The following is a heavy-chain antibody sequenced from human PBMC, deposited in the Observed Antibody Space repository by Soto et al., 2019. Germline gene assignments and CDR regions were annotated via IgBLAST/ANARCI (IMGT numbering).Heavy chain of an antibody. CDR2: IYHSGST. J-gene: IGHJ5*02. V-gene: IGHV4-30-2*01. Sequence: PSGTLSLTCAVSGGSINSGGYSWSWIRQPPGKGLEWIGYIYHSGSTYYNPSIKSRVTISVDRSKNQFSLKLSSVTAADTAVYYCARVPGPWGQGTLVTVSS. CDR1: GGSINSGGYS. CDR3: ARVPGP.